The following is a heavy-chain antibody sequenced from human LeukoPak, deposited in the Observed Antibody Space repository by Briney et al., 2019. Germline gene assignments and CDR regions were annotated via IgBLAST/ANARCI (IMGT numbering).Heavy chain of an antibody. V-gene: IGHV1-69*13. J-gene: IGHJ3*02. Sequence: GASVKVSCKASGGTFSSYAISWVRQAPGQGLEWMGGIIPIFGTANYAQKFQGRVTITADESTSTAYMELSSLRSEDTAVYYCARYEKPNPSQRDAFDIWGQGTMVTVSS. CDR2: IIPIFGTA. CDR1: GGTFSSYA. D-gene: IGHD1-14*01. CDR3: ARYEKPNPSQRDAFDI.